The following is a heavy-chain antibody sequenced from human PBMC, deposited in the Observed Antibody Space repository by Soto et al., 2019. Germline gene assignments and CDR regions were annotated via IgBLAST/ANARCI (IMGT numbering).Heavy chain of an antibody. CDR1: GFTFSSYA. V-gene: IGHV3-30-3*01. CDR2: ISYDGSNK. CDR3: ARGSSSGWTFDY. Sequence: XESLRLSCAASGFTFSSYAMHGVRQAPGKGLEWVAVISYDGSNKYYADSVKGRFTISRDNSKNTLYLQMNSLRAEDTAVYYCARGSSSGWTFDYWGQGTLVTVSS. D-gene: IGHD6-19*01. J-gene: IGHJ4*02.